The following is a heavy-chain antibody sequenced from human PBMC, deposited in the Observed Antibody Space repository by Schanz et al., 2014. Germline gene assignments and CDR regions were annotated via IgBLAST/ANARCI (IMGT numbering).Heavy chain of an antibody. J-gene: IGHJ4*02. CDR2: IKHDGSVK. CDR1: GFTFSSHS. V-gene: IGHV3-7*01. CDR3: VSQSGSPNY. Sequence: EVQLVESGGGLVQPGGSLRLSCAASGFTFSSHSFNWVRQAPGKGLEWVANIKHDGSVKDYVDSVEGRFTISRDNAKRSLFLQMNSLRVEDTAGYCGVSQSGSPNYWGQGTLVTVSS. D-gene: IGHD6-13*01.